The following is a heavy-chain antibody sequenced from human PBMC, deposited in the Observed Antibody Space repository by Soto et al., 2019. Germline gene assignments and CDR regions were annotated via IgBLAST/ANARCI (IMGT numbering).Heavy chain of an antibody. CDR3: ARQEGEQQLAEPYYYYMDV. J-gene: IGHJ6*03. D-gene: IGHD6-13*01. V-gene: IGHV5-51*01. CDR1: GYSFTSYW. Sequence: GESLKISCKGSGYSFTSYWIGWVRQMPGKGLEWMGIIYPGDSDTRYSPSFQGQVTISADKSISTAYLQWSSLKASDTAMYYCARQEGEQQLAEPYYYYMDVWGKGTTVTVSS. CDR2: IYPGDSDT.